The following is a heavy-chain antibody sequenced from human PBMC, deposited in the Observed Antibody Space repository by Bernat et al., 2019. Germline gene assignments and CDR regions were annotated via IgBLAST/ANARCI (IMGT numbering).Heavy chain of an antibody. CDR2: INDDGSNT. CDR3: ARVGGGSSGYVNWFDP. CDR1: GFTFSTYW. D-gene: IGHD3-22*01. V-gene: IGHV3-74*01. Sequence: EVQLVESGGALVQPGGSLRLSCAASGFTFSTYWMHWVRQAPGKGLVWVSRINDDGSNTNYADSVKGRFTISRDNAKDTLYLQMNSLRAEDTALYYCARVGGGSSGYVNWFDPWGQGTLVTVSS. J-gene: IGHJ5*02.